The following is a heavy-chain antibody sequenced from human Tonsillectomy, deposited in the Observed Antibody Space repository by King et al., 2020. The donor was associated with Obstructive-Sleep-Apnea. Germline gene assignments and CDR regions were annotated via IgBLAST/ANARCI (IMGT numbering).Heavy chain of an antibody. CDR2: IYYSGST. J-gene: IGHJ1*01. CDR3: ARAEATGYCSGGSCSYFVYFQH. Sequence: QLQESGPGLVKPSETLSLICSVSGGSISSNTYSWGWIRQPPGKGLEWIGTIYYSGSTYYNPSLKSRVTISVDASKNQFSLKLNSVTATDTAVYYCARAEATGYCSGGSCSYFVYFQHWGQGTLVTVSS. CDR1: GGSISSNTYS. D-gene: IGHD2-15*01. V-gene: IGHV4-39*07.